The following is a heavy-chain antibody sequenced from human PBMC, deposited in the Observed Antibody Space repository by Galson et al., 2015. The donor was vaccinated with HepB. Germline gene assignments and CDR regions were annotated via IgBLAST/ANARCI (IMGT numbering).Heavy chain of an antibody. CDR2: IADSSDNT. J-gene: IGHJ4*02. CDR3: AKPLRGSCGGQLNY. V-gene: IGHV3-23*01. CDR1: GFTFSSYA. D-gene: IGHD1-26*01. Sequence: SLRLSCAASGFTFSSYAMAWVRQAPGKGLEWVSSIADSSDNTYYAGSVKGRFFISRDTSKSMLYLQMNSLRAEDTAVYYCAKPLRGSCGGQLNYWGQGTLVTVSS.